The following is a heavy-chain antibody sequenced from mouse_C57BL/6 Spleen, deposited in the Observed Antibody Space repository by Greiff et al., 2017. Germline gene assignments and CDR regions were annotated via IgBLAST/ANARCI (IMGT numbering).Heavy chain of an antibody. CDR2: IDPSDSYT. J-gene: IGHJ3*01. Sequence: QVQLQQPGAELVMPGASVKLSCKASGYTFTSYWMHWVKQRPGQGLEWIGEIDPSDSYTNYNQKFKGKSTLTVDKSSSTAYMQLSSLTSEDSAVYYCARKSDGLFAYWGQGTLVTVSA. CDR3: ARKSDGLFAY. D-gene: IGHD2-3*01. CDR1: GYTFTSYW. V-gene: IGHV1-69*01.